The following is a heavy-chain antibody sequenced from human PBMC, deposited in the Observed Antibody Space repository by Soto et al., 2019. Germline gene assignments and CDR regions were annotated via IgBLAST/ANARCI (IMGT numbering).Heavy chain of an antibody. Sequence: SETLSLTCAVSGYSISSGYYWGWIRQPPGKGLEWIGSIYHSGSTYYNPSLKSRVTISVDTSKNQFSLKLSSVTAADTAVYYCARDLTSGVVTRYYYCYYGMDVWGQGTTVTVSS. CDR3: ARDLTSGVVTRYYYCYYGMDV. J-gene: IGHJ6*02. V-gene: IGHV4-38-2*02. CDR2: IYHSGST. D-gene: IGHD3-3*01. CDR1: GYSISSGYY.